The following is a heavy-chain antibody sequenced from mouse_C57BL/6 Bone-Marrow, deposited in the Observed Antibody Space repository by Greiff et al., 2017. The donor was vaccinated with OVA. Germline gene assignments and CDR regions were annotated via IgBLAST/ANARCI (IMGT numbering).Heavy chain of an antibody. Sequence: EVKLLESGAELVRPGASVKLSCTASGFNIKDDYMHWVKQRPEQGLEWIGWIDPENGDTEYASKFQGKATITADTSSNTAYLQLSSLTSEYTAVYSCTSYGNFDYWGQGTTLTVSS. CDR1: GFNIKDDY. CDR3: TSYGNFDY. V-gene: IGHV14-4*01. CDR2: IDPENGDT. J-gene: IGHJ2*01. D-gene: IGHD2-1*01.